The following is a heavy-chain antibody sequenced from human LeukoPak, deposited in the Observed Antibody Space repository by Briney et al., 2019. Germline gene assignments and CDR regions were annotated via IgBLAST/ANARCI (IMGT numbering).Heavy chain of an antibody. CDR3: ARRKAAAFRDAFDM. CDR1: GFTFSSYS. D-gene: IGHD6-13*01. V-gene: IGHV3-48*04. CDR2: ISSSSSTI. Sequence: PGGSLRLSCAASGFTFSSYSMNWVRQAPGKGLEWVSYISSSSSTIYYADSVKGRFTISRDNAKNSLYLQMNSLRAEDTAVYYCARRKAAAFRDAFDMWGQGSMVTVSS. J-gene: IGHJ3*02.